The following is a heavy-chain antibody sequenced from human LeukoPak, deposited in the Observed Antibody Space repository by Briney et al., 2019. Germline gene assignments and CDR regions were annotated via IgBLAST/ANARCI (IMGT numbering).Heavy chain of an antibody. J-gene: IGHJ6*03. V-gene: IGHV3-48*01. CDR3: AREGAAELIFGVVGTYYYYYMDV. CDR1: GFTFSSYS. CDR2: ISSSSSTI. D-gene: IGHD3-3*01. Sequence: PGGSLRLSCAASGFTFSSYSMNWVRQAPGKGLEWVSYISSSSSTIYYADSVKGRFTISRDNAKNSLYLQMNSLRAEDTAVYYCAREGAAELIFGVVGTYYYYYMDVWGKGTTVTVSS.